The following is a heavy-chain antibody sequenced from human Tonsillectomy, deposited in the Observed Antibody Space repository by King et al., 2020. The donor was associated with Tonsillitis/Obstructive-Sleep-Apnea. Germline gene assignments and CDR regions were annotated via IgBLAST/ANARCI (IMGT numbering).Heavy chain of an antibody. V-gene: IGHV5-51*01. J-gene: IGHJ5*02. CDR3: ARHYDLWSGYSNWLDP. D-gene: IGHD3-3*01. CDR1: GYSFTSYW. CDR2: IYPGDSDT. Sequence: VQLVESGAEVKKPGESLKISCKGSGYSFTSYWIGWVRQMPGKGLEWMGIIYPGDSDTRYSPSFQGQVTISADKSISTAYLQWSSLKASDTAMYYCARHYDLWSGYSNWLDPWGQGTLVTVSS.